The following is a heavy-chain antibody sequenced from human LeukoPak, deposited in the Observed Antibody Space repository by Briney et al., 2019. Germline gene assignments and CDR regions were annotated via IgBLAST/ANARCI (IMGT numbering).Heavy chain of an antibody. J-gene: IGHJ4*02. CDR1: GFTFSSYG. Sequence: PGGSLRLSCAAPGFTFSSYGMHWVRQAPGKGLEWVAVISYGGSNKYYADSVKGRFTISRDNSKNTLYLQMNSLRAEDTAVYYCAKDLEATYDSSPVDYWGQGTLVTVSS. V-gene: IGHV3-30*18. CDR3: AKDLEATYDSSPVDY. D-gene: IGHD3-22*01. CDR2: ISYGGSNK.